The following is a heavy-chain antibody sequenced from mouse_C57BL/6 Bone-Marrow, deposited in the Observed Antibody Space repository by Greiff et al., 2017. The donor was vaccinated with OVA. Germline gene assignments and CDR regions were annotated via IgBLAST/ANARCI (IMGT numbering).Heavy chain of an antibody. V-gene: IGHV2-2*01. CDR3: ARNHGDYYGSRGYFDY. CDR1: GFSLTSYG. CDR2: IWSGGST. J-gene: IGHJ2*01. Sequence: QVQLQQSGPGLVQPSQSLSITCTVSGFSLTSYGVHWVRQSPGKGLEWLGVIWSGGSTDYNAAFISRLSISKDNSKSQVFFKMNSLQADDTAIYYCARNHGDYYGSRGYFDYWGQGTTLTVSS. D-gene: IGHD1-1*01.